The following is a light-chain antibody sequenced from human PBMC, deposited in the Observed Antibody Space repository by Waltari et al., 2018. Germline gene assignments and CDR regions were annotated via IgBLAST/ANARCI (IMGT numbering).Light chain of an antibody. CDR1: SSDIGGYNR. CDR3: SSYAGSNTVL. V-gene: IGLV2-8*01. J-gene: IGLJ2*01. Sequence: QAALTQPPSMSGSPGQSVTISCTGPSSDIGGYNRVSWFQQHPGKAPKLKIYEVSQRPSGVSDRFSGSKSGNTASLTISGLQAEDEADYYCSSYAGSNTVLFGGGTRLTVL. CDR2: EVS.